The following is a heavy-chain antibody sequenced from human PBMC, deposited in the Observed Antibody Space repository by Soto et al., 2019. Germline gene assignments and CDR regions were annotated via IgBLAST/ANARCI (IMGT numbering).Heavy chain of an antibody. J-gene: IGHJ5*02. Sequence: SETLSLTCTVSGDSIRNYYWSWIRQPPGKGLEWIAYIYYTGSTNYNPSLKSRVTVSVDTSKNQFSLKLSAVTAADTAVYFCGRDWVAAAAPYNWFDPCGEGTLVTVS. CDR2: IYYTGST. D-gene: IGHD6-13*01. CDR1: GDSIRNYY. V-gene: IGHV4-59*01. CDR3: GRDWVAAAAPYNWFDP.